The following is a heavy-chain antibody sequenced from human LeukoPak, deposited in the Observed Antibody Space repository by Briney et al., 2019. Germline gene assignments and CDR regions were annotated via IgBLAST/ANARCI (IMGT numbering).Heavy chain of an antibody. V-gene: IGHV4-59*12. J-gene: IGHJ4*02. D-gene: IGHD6-19*01. CDR3: ARAGYISGRHFDY. CDR2: IYHSGTTYSGST. CDR1: GASMSNYY. Sequence: SETLSLTCNVSGASMSNYYWVWIRQPPGKGLEWIGSIYHSGTTYSGSTDYNPSLKSRVTMSVDTSKNQFSLRLSSVTAADTAIYFCARAGYISGRHFDYWGQGTLVTVSS.